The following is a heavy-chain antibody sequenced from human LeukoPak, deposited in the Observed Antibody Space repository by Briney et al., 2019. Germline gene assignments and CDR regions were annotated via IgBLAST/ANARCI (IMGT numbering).Heavy chain of an antibody. J-gene: IGHJ4*02. V-gene: IGHV3-43*01. Sequence: PGGSLRLACAASGFSFDDYAMHWVRQAPGKGLEWVSLISWDGGTTYYGDSVKGRFIISRDNSKDSLYLQMTSLRTEDTALYYCAKDGGGISGTTWRFDYWGQGTLVIVSS. CDR3: AKDGGGISGTTWRFDY. CDR2: ISWDGGTT. CDR1: GFSFDDYA. D-gene: IGHD1-20*01.